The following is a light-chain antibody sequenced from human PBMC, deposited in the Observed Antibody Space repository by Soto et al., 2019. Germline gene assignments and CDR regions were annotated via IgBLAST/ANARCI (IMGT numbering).Light chain of an antibody. CDR3: QQYSSSPRT. J-gene: IGKJ2*01. CDR1: QRVSSTY. CDR2: GAS. Sequence: EIVLTQSPGTLSLSPGERATLSCRASQRVSSTYLAWYQQKPGQAPRLLIYGASSRATAIPDRFSGSGSGTDFTLTISRLEPEDFAVYYCQQYSSSPRTFGQGTKLEIK. V-gene: IGKV3-20*01.